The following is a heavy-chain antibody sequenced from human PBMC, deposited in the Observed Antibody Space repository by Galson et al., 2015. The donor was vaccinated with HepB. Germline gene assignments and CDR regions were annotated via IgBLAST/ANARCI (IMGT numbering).Heavy chain of an antibody. Sequence: SLRLSCAASEFTVNTNYMNWVRQAPGKGLEWVSLIDSGARTYYAASVKGRFTIFRDNSKNTLYLHMNSLRAEDTAVYYCAREGAGGGMAVWGQGTTVTVSS. CDR1: EFTVNTNY. V-gene: IGHV3-53*01. CDR3: AREGAGGGMAV. J-gene: IGHJ6*02. D-gene: IGHD3-16*01. CDR2: IDSGART.